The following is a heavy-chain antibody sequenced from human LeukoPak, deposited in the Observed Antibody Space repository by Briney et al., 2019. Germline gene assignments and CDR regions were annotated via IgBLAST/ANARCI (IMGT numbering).Heavy chain of an antibody. Sequence: QPGGSLRLSCAASGFTFSSYWMHWVRQAPGKGLGWVSRINSDGSSTSYAESVKGRFTISRDNAKNTLYLQMNSLRAEDTAVYYCARGTAMVHWGQGTLVTVSS. J-gene: IGHJ4*02. CDR2: INSDGSST. CDR1: GFTFSSYW. D-gene: IGHD5-18*01. V-gene: IGHV3-74*01. CDR3: ARGTAMVH.